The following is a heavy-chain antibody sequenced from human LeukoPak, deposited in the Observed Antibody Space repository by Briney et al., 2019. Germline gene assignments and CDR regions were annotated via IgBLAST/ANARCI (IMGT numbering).Heavy chain of an antibody. CDR2: IYYSGST. J-gene: IGHJ6*03. D-gene: IGHD2-2*01. CDR3: ARVPAAMDYYYYYMDV. CDR1: GGSISSYY. V-gene: IGHV4-59*01. Sequence: SETLSLTCTVSGGSISSYYWSWIRQPPGKGLEWIGYIYYSGSTKYNPSLKSRVTISVDTSKKQFSLKLSSVTAADTAVYYCARVPAAMDYYYYYMDVWGKGTTVTVSS.